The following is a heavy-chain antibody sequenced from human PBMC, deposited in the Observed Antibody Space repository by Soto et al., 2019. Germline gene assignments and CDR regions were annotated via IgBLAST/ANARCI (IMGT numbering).Heavy chain of an antibody. Sequence: EVQLSESGGDLRQQGGSLRLSCAASGFTFTNYAMTWVRQTPGKGLEWVSGISASGGLKYYADSVQGRFTVSRDNSKNILYLQMDNLRDEDTALYYCAREVGAPSGWLDPWGQGTQATVSS. D-gene: IGHD1-26*01. J-gene: IGHJ5*02. CDR1: GFTFTNYA. V-gene: IGHV3-23*01. CDR3: AREVGAPSGWLDP. CDR2: ISASGGLK.